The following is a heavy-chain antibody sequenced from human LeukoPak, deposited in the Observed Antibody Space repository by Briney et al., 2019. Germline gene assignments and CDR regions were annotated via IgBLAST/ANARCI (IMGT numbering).Heavy chain of an antibody. CDR2: IYYSGST. CDR1: GGSISSYY. CDR3: ARVTTTVTPGQYYYYGMDV. V-gene: IGHV4-59*01. Sequence: SETLSLTCTVSGGSISSYYWSWIRQPPGKGLEWIGYIYYSGSTNYNPSLKSRVTISVDTSKNQLSLKLSSVAAADTAVYYCARVTTTVTPGQYYYYGMDVWGKGTTVTVSS. D-gene: IGHD4-17*01. J-gene: IGHJ6*04.